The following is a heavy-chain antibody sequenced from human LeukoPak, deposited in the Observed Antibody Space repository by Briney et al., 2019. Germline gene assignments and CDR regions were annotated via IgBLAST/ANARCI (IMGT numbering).Heavy chain of an antibody. CDR3: ARGLPGTTITGSFDY. CDR1: GYTFTSYG. D-gene: IGHD5-24*01. J-gene: IGHJ4*02. V-gene: IGHV1-2*02. CDR2: ISPNGGGT. Sequence: ASVKVSCKTSGYTFTSYGISWVRQAPGQGLEWMGWISPNGGGTNYAQKFQGRVTVTRDTSISTAYMELSSLRPDDTAVYYCARGLPGTTITGSFDYWGQGTLVTVSS.